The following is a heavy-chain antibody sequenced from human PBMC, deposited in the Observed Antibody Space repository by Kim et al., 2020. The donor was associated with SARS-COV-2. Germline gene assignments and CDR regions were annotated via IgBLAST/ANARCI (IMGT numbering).Heavy chain of an antibody. CDR1: GGSFSGYY. J-gene: IGHJ4*01. CDR3: ARSKRVRYFYGLSYFEY. D-gene: IGHD3-9*01. Sequence: SETLSLTCAVYGGSFSGYYWSWIRQPPGKGLEWIGEINHSGSTNYNPSLKSRVTISVDTYTNQFSLKLSSVTAADTAGDYCARSKRVRYFYGLSYFEYWG. V-gene: IGHV4-34*01. CDR2: INHSGST.